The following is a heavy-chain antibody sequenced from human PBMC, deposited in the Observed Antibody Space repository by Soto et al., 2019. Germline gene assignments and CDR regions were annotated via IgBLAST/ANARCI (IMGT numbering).Heavy chain of an antibody. CDR3: VRGILS. J-gene: IGHJ1*01. CDR1: GGSITSGGYY. CDR2: VRHSGST. Sequence: QVQLQESGPGLVKASQTLSLTCNVSGGSITSGGYYWTWIRQHPGKGLEWIGNVRHSGSTFYNPSLKSRVSISVDTSKNQFSLKLSSVTAAGTAVYFCVRGILSWGQGTLVTVSS. V-gene: IGHV4-31*03.